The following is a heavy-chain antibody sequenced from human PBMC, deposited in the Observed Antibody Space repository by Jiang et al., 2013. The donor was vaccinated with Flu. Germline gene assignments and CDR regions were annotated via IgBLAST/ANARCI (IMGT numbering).Heavy chain of an antibody. CDR3: ARGVQGCGGDCDAFDV. J-gene: IGHJ3*01. Sequence: GAEVKKPGASVKVSCKASGYTFTGYYMHWVRQAPGQGLEWMGWIDPNSGGTNYVQKFQGRVTMTRDTSISTAYMELSSLRSDDTAVYYCARGVQGCGGDCDAFDVWGQGTMVTVSS. V-gene: IGHV1-2*02. CDR2: IDPNSGGT. CDR1: GYTFTGYY. D-gene: IGHD2-21*02.